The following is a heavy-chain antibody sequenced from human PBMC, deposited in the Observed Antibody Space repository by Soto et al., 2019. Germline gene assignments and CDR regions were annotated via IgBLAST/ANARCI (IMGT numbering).Heavy chain of an antibody. CDR3: ASGFDALGLGELSAPFEY. J-gene: IGHJ4*02. CDR2: IWYDGSHK. V-gene: IGHV3-33*01. Sequence: GGSLRLSCAASGFSFSSYGMHWVRQAPGKGLEWVAVIWYDGSHKSHADSVKGRFTISRDNSKNTLYLQMNSLRAEDTAFYYCASGFDALGLGELSAPFEYWGQGILVTVSS. CDR1: GFSFSSYG. D-gene: IGHD3-16*02.